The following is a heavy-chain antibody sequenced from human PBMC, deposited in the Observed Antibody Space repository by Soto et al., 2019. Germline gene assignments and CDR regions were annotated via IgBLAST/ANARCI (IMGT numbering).Heavy chain of an antibody. CDR3: ARERGVKNYYYYMDV. J-gene: IGHJ6*03. D-gene: IGHD2-21*01. CDR1: GGSISSGGYY. CDR2: IYYSGST. Sequence: QVQLQESGPGLVKPSQTLSLTCTVSGGSISSGGYYWSWIRQHPGKGLEWIGYIYYSGSTYYNPCLKSRVTISVDTSKNQVSLKLSSVTAADTAVYYCARERGVKNYYYYMDVWGKGTTVTVSS. V-gene: IGHV4-31*03.